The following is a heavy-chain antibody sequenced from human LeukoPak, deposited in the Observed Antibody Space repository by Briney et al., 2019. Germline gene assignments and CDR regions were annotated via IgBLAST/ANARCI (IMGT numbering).Heavy chain of an antibody. CDR3: TLTMVRARPYYYYGMDV. CDR1: GFSFSDHY. CDR2: VRDKGNSYTT. V-gene: IGHV3-72*01. J-gene: IGHJ6*02. Sequence: GGSLRLSCAASGFSFSDHYMDWVRQAPGKGLEWVGRVRDKGNSYTTEYAASVKGRFTISRDDSKNSLYLQMNSLKIEDTAVYYCTLTMVRARPYYYYGMDVWGQGTTVTVSS. D-gene: IGHD3-10*01.